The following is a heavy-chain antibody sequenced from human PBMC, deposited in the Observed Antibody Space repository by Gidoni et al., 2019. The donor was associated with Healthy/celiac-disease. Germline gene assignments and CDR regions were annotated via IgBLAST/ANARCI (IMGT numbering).Heavy chain of an antibody. CDR2: IRSSSSYI. CDR1: GFTFSTYS. V-gene: IGHV3-21*01. D-gene: IGHD3-16*02. CDR3: ARKATYDYVWGSYRQDDAFDI. J-gene: IGHJ3*02. Sequence: EVQLVESGGGLVKPGGSLRLSCAASGFTFSTYSMNWVRQAPGKGLEWVSSIRSSSSYIYYADSVKGRFTISRNNAKNTLYLQMNSLRAEDTTVYYCARKATYDYVWGSYRQDDAFDIWGQGTMVTVSS.